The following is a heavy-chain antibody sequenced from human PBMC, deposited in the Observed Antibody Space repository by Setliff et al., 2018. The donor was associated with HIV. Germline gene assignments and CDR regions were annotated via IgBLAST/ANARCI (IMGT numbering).Heavy chain of an antibody. J-gene: IGHJ4*02. D-gene: IGHD1-1*01. CDR1: GFPFSSYE. CDR2: ISSSGSTI. V-gene: IGHV3-48*03. Sequence: GSLRLSCAASGFPFSSYEMNWVRQAPGKGLEWVSYISSSGSTIYYADSVKGRFTISRDNAKNSLYLQMNSLRGEDTAVYYCARGRPTGYFDCWGQGTLVTVSS. CDR3: ARGRPTGYFDC.